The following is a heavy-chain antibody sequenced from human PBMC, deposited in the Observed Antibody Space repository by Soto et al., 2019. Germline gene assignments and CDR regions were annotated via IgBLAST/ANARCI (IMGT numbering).Heavy chain of an antibody. CDR1: GFTFSSYA. J-gene: IGHJ4*02. V-gene: IGHV3-23*01. D-gene: IGHD3-3*01. CDR2: ISGSGGST. Sequence: GGSLRLSCAASGFTFSSYAMILVRQAPGKGLEWVSAISGSGGSTYYADSVKGRFTISRDNSKNTLYLQMNSLRAEDTAVYYCAKRAIFEDGIDYWGQGTLVTVSS. CDR3: AKRAIFEDGIDY.